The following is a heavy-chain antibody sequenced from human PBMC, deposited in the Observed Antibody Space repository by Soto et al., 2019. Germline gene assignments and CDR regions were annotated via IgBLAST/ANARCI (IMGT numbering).Heavy chain of an antibody. V-gene: IGHV1-69*13. CDR3: ASSIAVGGNYFDY. CDR1: GGTFSSYA. D-gene: IGHD6-19*01. J-gene: IGHJ4*02. Sequence: SVKVSCKASGGTFSSYAISWVRQAPGQGLEWMGGIIPIFGTAIYAQKFQGIVTITADESTSTAYMELSSLRSEDTAVYYCASSIAVGGNYFDYWGQGTLVTVSS. CDR2: IIPIFGTA.